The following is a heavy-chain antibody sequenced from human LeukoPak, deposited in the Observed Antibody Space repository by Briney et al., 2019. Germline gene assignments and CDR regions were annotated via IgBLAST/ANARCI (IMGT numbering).Heavy chain of an antibody. J-gene: IGHJ4*02. Sequence: SETLSLTCTVSGGSISSYYWSWIRQPPGKGLEWIGYIYYSGSTNYNPSLKSRVTISVDTSKNQFSLKLSSVTAADTAVYYCARGRAYSYGRFDYWGQGTLVTVSS. CDR1: GGSISSYY. V-gene: IGHV4-59*12. CDR2: IYYSGST. D-gene: IGHD5-18*01. CDR3: ARGRAYSYGRFDY.